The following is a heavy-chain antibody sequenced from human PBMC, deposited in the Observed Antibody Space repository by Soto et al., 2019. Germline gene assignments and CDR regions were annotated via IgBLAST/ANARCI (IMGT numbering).Heavy chain of an antibody. CDR2: MDYSGST. J-gene: IGHJ4*02. V-gene: IGHV4-39*07. CDR1: GGSISASSYY. D-gene: IGHD6-13*01. CDR3: ARGGIAAAAPPDY. Sequence: SETLSLTCTVSGGSISASSYYWGWIRQPPGKGLEWIGSMDYSGSTYYNPSLKSRVTISVDTSKNQFSLKLSSVTAADTAVYYCARGGIAAAAPPDYWGQGTLVTVSS.